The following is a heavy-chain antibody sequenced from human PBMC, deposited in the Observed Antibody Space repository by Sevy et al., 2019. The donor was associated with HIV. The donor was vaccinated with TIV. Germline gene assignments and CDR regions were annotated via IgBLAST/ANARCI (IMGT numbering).Heavy chain of an antibody. V-gene: IGHV3-30*04. CDR2: ISYEGSNE. Sequence: GGSLRLSCAASTFTFGHYAMHWVRQAPGKGLQWVAGISYEGSNEYHTDSVKGRFTISRDNSKNTLNLEMNNLRVEDTALYYCARDWGTPPTAILYYFDSWGQRIPVTVSS. J-gene: IGHJ4*02. CDR3: ARDWGTPPTAILYYFDS. D-gene: IGHD3-16*01. CDR1: TFTFGHYA.